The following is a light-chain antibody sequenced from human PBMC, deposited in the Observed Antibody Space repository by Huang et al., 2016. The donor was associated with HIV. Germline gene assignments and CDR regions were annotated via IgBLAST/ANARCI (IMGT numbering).Light chain of an antibody. J-gene: IGKJ4*02. V-gene: IGKV3-11*01. Sequence: DIVLTQSPATLSLSPGHRATLTCRASQNINNYLVWYQQKPGQAPRLLIYDSFTMASGIPARFSGSGSGTDFTLTISSLEPEDFAVYYCQQRGAWPLTFGRGTKVEIK. CDR1: QNINNY. CDR3: QQRGAWPLT. CDR2: DSF.